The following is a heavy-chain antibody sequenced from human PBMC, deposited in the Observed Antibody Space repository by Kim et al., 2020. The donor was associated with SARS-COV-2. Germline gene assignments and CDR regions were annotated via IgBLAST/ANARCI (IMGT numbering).Heavy chain of an antibody. CDR2: VFYRGST. J-gene: IGHJ4*02. Sequence: SETLSLTCTVSGDSTSSGYWSWIRQPPGKALEWVAYVFYRGSTNYNPSLQGRASISVDASNNQFSLRLTSVTAADTAVYYCARGGSYFEHWGQDALVTVS. CDR3: ARGGSYFEH. CDR1: GDSTSSGY. D-gene: IGHD3-16*01. V-gene: IGHV4-59*08.